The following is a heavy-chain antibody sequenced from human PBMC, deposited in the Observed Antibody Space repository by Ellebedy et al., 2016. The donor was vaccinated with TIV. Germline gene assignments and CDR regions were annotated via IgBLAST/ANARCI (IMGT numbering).Heavy chain of an antibody. CDR1: GDSVSSDVDA. D-gene: IGHD1-26*01. V-gene: IGHV6-1*01. Sequence: SQTLSLTCAVSGDSVSSDVDAWNWFRQSPSRGLEWLGRTYYRSKLSSDYAMSVKSRITINADTSRNHLSLQLASVTPDDTAIYYCARDGPTSDYYLDYWGQGSLVTVSS. CDR2: TYYRSKLSS. J-gene: IGHJ4*02. CDR3: ARDGPTSDYYLDY.